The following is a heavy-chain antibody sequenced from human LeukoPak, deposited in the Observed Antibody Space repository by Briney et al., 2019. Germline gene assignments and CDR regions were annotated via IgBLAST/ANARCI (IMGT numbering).Heavy chain of an antibody. CDR2: ISGSGGST. V-gene: IGHV3-23*01. D-gene: IGHD3-9*01. CDR3: AKQGRDWLRDYYYYMDV. Sequence: PGGSLRLSCAASGFTFSSYAMSWVRQAPGKGLELVSAISGSGGSTYYADSVKGRFTISRDNSKNTLYLRMNSLRAEDTAVYYCAKQGRDWLRDYYYYMDVWGKGTTVTISS. J-gene: IGHJ6*03. CDR1: GFTFSSYA.